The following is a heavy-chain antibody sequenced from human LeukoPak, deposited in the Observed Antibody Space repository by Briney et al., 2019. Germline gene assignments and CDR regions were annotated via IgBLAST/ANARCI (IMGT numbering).Heavy chain of an antibody. D-gene: IGHD3-10*01. J-gene: IGHJ3*02. CDR2: MYYSGIT. Sequence: SETLSLTCTVSGGSISTYYWSWIRQPPGKGLEWIGYMYYSGITNYNPSLKSRVTISVDTSRNQFSLKLNSVTAADTAVYYCAKSNGYGLVDIWGQGTMVTVSS. V-gene: IGHV4-59*12. CDR3: AKSNGYGLVDI. CDR1: GGSISTYY.